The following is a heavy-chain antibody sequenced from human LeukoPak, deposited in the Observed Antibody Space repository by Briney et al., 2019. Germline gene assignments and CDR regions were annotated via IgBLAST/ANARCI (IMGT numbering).Heavy chain of an antibody. CDR2: ISYDGSNK. V-gene: IGHV3-30*04. CDR3: ARGKTYYYDSSGYLYY. J-gene: IGHJ4*02. Sequence: PGGSLRLSCAASGFTFSSYAMHWVRQAPGKGLEWVAVISYDGSNKYYADSVKGRFTISRDNSKNTLYLQMNSLRAEDTAVYYCARGKTYYYDSSGYLYYWGQGTLVTVSS. CDR1: GFTFSSYA. D-gene: IGHD3-22*01.